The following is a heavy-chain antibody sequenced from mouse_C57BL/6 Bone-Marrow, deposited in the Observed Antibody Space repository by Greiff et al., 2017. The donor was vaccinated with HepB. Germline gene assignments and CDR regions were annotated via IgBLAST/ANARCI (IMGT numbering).Heavy chain of an antibody. D-gene: IGHD1-1*01. V-gene: IGHV1-26*01. Sequence: EVQLKQSGPELVKPGASVKISCKASGYTFTDYYMNWVKQSHGKSLEWIGDINPNNGGTSYNQKFKGKATLTVDKSSSTAYMELRSLTSEDSAVYYCAREGIITTPVWGTGTTVTVSS. CDR1: GYTFTDYY. CDR2: INPNNGGT. CDR3: AREGIITTPV. J-gene: IGHJ1*03.